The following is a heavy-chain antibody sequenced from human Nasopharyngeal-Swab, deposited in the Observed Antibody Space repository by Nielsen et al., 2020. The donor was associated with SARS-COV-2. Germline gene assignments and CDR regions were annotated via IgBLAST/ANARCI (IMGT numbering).Heavy chain of an antibody. J-gene: IGHJ4*02. CDR2: ITPDGSSP. D-gene: IGHD2-21*02. Sequence: GESLKISCAASGFTFSSYWMHWVRQAPGKGLVWVSRITPDGSSPSYADSVQGRFTVSRDNAKNSLFLQMNSLRAEDTAVYYCARGVGDSPGYWGQGTLVTVSS. CDR1: GFTFSSYW. V-gene: IGHV3-74*01. CDR3: ARGVGDSPGY.